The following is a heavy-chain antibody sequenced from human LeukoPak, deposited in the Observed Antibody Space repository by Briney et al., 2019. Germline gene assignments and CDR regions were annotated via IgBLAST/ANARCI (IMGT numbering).Heavy chain of an antibody. J-gene: IGHJ4*02. D-gene: IGHD3-22*01. Sequence: SETLSLTCTVSGGSISSGGYYWSWIRQHPGKGLEWIGYIYYNGSTYYNPSLKSRVTISVDTSKNQFSLKLSSVTAADTAVYYCARSDSSGYYSSLFFDYWGQGTLVTVSS. CDR3: ARSDSSGYYSSLFFDY. CDR2: IYYNGST. CDR1: GGSISSGGYY. V-gene: IGHV4-31*03.